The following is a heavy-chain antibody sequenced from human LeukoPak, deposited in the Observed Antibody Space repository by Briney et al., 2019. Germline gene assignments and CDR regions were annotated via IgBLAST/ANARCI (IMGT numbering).Heavy chain of an antibody. CDR3: ARVRDDSTYFDC. V-gene: IGHV3-74*01. D-gene: IGHD3-10*01. CDR2: INSDGSRT. J-gene: IGHJ4*02. Sequence: PGGSLRLSCAASGFTFSSYWMHWVRQAPGKGLMWVSRINSDGSRTTYADSVRGRFTISRDNAKSTLYLQMNSLRAEDTAVYYCARVRDDSTYFDCWGQGTLVTVSS. CDR1: GFTFSSYW.